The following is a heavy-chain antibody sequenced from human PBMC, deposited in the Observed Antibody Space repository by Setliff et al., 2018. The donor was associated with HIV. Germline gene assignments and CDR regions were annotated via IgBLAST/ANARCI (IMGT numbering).Heavy chain of an antibody. CDR1: GGSISSGGFY. D-gene: IGHD3-10*01. V-gene: IGHV4-61*08. J-gene: IGHJ5*02. CDR2: IYTSGST. Sequence: SETLSLTCAVTGGSISSGGFYWSWIRQPPGKGLEWIGYIYTSGSTNYNPSLKSRVTISVDTSKNQFSLKLSSVTAADTAVYYCARGYYGSGSYWWFDPWGQGTLVTVSS. CDR3: ARGYYGSGSYWWFDP.